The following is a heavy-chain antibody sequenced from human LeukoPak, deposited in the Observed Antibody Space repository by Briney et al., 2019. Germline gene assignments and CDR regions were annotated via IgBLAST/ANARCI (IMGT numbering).Heavy chain of an antibody. CDR2: ISGSGGST. V-gene: IGHV3-23*01. CDR3: ARGGKVVIPAAIHF. CDR1: GFTFSSYA. Sequence: GGSLRLSCAASGFTFSSYAMSWVRQAPGKGLEWVSAISGSGGSTYYADSVKGRFTISRDNSKNTLYLQMNSLRAEDTAVYYCARGGKVVIPAAIHFWGQGTLVTVSS. J-gene: IGHJ4*02. D-gene: IGHD2-2*01.